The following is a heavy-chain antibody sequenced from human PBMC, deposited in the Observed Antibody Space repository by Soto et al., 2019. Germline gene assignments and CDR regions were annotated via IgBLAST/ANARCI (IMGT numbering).Heavy chain of an antibody. D-gene: IGHD1-1*01. CDR2: IVLGNGNT. CDR3: ATWHEREHAFDV. V-gene: IGHV1-58*01. CDR1: GFTFSSSA. J-gene: IGHJ3*01. Sequence: QMHLVQSGPEVKRPGTSLKVSCKASGFTFSSSAVQWVRQARGQGLEWIGWIVLGNGNTNYAQKFQERVTITRDMSTSTAYMEVRSLTFEDTAVYYCATWHEREHAFDVWGQGTTVTISS.